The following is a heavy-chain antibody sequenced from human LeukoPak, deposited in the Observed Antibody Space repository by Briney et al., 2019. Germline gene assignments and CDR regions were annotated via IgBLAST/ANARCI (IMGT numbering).Heavy chain of an antibody. V-gene: IGHV3-23*01. J-gene: IGHJ4*02. CDR2: ISGSGGST. CDR1: GFTFSSYA. Sequence: PGGSLRLSCAASGFTFSSYAMSWVRQAPGKGLEWVSAISGSGGSTYYADSVKGRFTISRDISRNTLYLQMNSLRAEDTAVYYCAKGRGVGATKGYFDYWGQGTLVTVSS. CDR3: AKGRGVGATKGYFDY. D-gene: IGHD1-26*01.